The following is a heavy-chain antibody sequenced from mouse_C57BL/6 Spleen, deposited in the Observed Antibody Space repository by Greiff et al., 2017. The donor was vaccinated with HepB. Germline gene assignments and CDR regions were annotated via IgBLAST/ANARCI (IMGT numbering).Heavy chain of an antibody. J-gene: IGHJ4*01. CDR1: GFNIKDDY. CDR3: TPTVGYAMDY. D-gene: IGHD1-1*01. V-gene: IGHV14-4*01. Sequence: VHVKQSGAELVRPGASVKLSCTASGFNIKDDYMHWVKQRPEQGLEWIGWIDPENGDTEYASKFQGKATITADTSSNTAYLQLSSLTSEDTAVYYCTPTVGYAMDYWGQGTSVTVSS. CDR2: IDPENGDT.